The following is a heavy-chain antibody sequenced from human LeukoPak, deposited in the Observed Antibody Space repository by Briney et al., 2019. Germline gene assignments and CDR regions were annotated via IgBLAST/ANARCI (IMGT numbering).Heavy chain of an antibody. V-gene: IGHV1-18*01. D-gene: IGHD3-22*01. CDR3: ARDSDQYYYDSSGYYALGAFDI. CDR2: ISTYNGNT. Sequence: ASVKVSCKASGYTFTSFGLSWLRQAPGQGLEWMGWISTYNGNTNYAQKVQGRVTMTTDTSTRTAYLDLRSLRSDDTAVYYCARDSDQYYYDSSGYYALGAFDIWGQGTMVTVSS. J-gene: IGHJ3*02. CDR1: GYTFTSFG.